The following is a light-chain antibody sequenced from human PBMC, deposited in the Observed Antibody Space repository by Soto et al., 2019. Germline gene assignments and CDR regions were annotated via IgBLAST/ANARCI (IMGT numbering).Light chain of an antibody. J-gene: IGKJ1*01. Sequence: EIVLTQSPATLSLSPGERATLSCRASQSVSSYLAWYQQKPGQAPRLLIYGASSRATGIPDRFSGSGSGTDFTLTISSLEPEDFAVYYCQQYGSSGTFGQGTKVDIK. CDR2: GAS. CDR1: QSVSSY. CDR3: QQYGSSGT. V-gene: IGKV3-20*01.